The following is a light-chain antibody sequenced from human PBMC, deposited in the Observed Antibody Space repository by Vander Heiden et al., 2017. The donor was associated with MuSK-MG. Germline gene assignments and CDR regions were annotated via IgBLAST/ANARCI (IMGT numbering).Light chain of an antibody. J-gene: IGKJ2*01. CDR2: AAS. Sequence: DIQITQSPSSLSASVGDRVTITYQASQSISSYLNWYQQKPGKAPKLLIYAASSLQSGVPSRFSGSGSGTDFTLTISSLQPEDFATYYCQQSYSTPPYTFGQGTKLEIK. V-gene: IGKV1-39*01. CDR1: QSISSY. CDR3: QQSYSTPPYT.